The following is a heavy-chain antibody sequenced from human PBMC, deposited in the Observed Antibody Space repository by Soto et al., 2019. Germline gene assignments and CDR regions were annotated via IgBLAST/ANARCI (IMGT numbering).Heavy chain of an antibody. J-gene: IGHJ6*02. CDR3: ARGGVTMVRGAITKHYYYYYGMDV. V-gene: IGHV4-39*01. Sequence: SETLSLTCTVSGGSISSSSYYWGWIRQPPGKGLEWIGSIYYSGSTYYNPSLRSRVTISVDTSKNQFSLKLSSVTAADTAVYYCARGGVTMVRGAITKHYYYYYGMDVWGQGTTVTVTS. D-gene: IGHD3-10*01. CDR2: IYYSGST. CDR1: GGSISSSSYY.